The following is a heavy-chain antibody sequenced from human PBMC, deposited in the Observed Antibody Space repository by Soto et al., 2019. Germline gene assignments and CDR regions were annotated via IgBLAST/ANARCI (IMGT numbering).Heavy chain of an antibody. CDR2: INAGNGNT. CDR3: ARTLAYCGGDCSDNDY. CDR1: GYTFTSYA. V-gene: IGHV1-3*01. J-gene: IGHJ4*02. Sequence: ASVKVSCKASGYTFTSYAMHWVRQAPGQRLEWMGWINAGNGNTKYSQKFQGRVTITRDTSASTAYMELSSLRSEDTAVYYCARTLAYCGGDCSDNDYWGQGTLGTVSS. D-gene: IGHD2-21*02.